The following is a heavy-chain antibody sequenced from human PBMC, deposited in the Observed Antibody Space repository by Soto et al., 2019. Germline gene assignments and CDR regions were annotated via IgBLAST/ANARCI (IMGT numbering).Heavy chain of an antibody. CDR2: INDYGTTI. V-gene: IGHV3-74*01. CDR1: GFTLGNYW. Sequence: EVHLVESGGGLVQSGGSLRLSCAASGFTLGNYWMRWVRQAPGKGLVWVSRINDYGTTINYAESVEGRFIISRDDAKSEVYLQMNNLRAEDSAVYYCARGGLEPFDYWGQGALVTVSS. J-gene: IGHJ4*02. D-gene: IGHD1-1*01. CDR3: ARGGLEPFDY.